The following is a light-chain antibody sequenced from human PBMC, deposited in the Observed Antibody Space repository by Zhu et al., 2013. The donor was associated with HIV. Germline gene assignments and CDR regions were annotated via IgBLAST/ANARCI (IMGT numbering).Light chain of an antibody. J-gene: IGLJ2*01. CDR3: GTWDSSLSALV. CDR2: DNN. CDR1: SSNIGNNY. V-gene: IGLV1-51*01. Sequence: QSVLTQPPSVSAAPGQKVTISCSGSSSNIGNNYVSWYQQLPGTAPKLLIYDNNKRPSGIPDRFSGSKSGTSATLGITGLQTGDEGDYYCGTWDSSLSALVSGGGTKLTVL.